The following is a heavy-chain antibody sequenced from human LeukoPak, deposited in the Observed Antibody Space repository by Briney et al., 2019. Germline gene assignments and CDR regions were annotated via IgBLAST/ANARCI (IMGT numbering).Heavy chain of an antibody. J-gene: IGHJ4*02. CDR1: GGSISSYY. Sequence: SETLSFTCTVSGGSISSYYWSWIRQPPGNGLEWIGYIYYSGSTNYNPSLKSRVTISVDTSKNQFSLKLSSVTAADTAVYYCARRDLNGGNFDYWGQGTLVTVSS. V-gene: IGHV4-59*01. CDR2: IYYSGST. D-gene: IGHD3-16*01. CDR3: ARRDLNGGNFDY.